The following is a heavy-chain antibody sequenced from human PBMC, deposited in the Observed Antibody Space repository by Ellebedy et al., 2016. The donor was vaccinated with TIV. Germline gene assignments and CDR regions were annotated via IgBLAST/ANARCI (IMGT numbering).Heavy chain of an antibody. D-gene: IGHD2-15*01. V-gene: IGHV3-30*03. CDR1: GYSFTSYW. CDR2: ISYDGSNK. CDR3: AGTSSYYYFDY. J-gene: IGHJ4*02. Sequence: GESLKISCKGSGYSFTSYWIGWVRPAPGKGLEWVAVISYDGSNKYYADSVKGRFTISRDNSKNTLYLQMNSLRAEDTAVYYCAGTSSYYYFDYWGQGTLVTVSS.